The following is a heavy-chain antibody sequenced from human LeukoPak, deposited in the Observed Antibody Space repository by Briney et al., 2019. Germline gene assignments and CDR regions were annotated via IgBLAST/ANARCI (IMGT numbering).Heavy chain of an antibody. CDR2: SDPEDGER. J-gene: IGHJ4*02. V-gene: IGHV1-24*01. CDR1: GKTLSDLS. CDR3: ARGDGYKTFFDY. Sequence: AASVKVSCKVSGKTLSDLSIHWLRQPPGKGLEWLGGSDPEDGERIYAQMFQGRVTMTEDTSIDTAYMELRSLRSDDTAVYYCARGDGYKTFFDYWGQGTLVTVSS. D-gene: IGHD5-24*01.